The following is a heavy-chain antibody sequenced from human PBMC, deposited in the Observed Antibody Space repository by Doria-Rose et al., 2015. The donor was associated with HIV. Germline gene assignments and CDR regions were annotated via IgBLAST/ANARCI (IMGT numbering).Heavy chain of an antibody. Sequence: QVTLKESGPVLVKPTETLRLTCTVSGVSLSSPGMGVSWIRQPPGKALEWLANIFSDDERSYKASLKSRLTISRGTSKSQVVLTMTDMDPVDTATYYCARIKSSRWYHKYYFDFWGQGTLVIVSA. CDR1: GVSLSSPGMG. D-gene: IGHD6-13*01. J-gene: IGHJ4*02. CDR3: ARIKSSRWYHKYYFDF. V-gene: IGHV2-26*01. CDR2: IFSDDER.